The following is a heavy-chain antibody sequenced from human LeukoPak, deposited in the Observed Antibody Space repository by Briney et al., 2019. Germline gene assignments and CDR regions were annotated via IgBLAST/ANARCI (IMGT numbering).Heavy chain of an antibody. CDR2: IYGGGGGST. Sequence: PGGSLRLSCAASGFTLSSYALHWVRQAPGKGLEWVSVIYGGGGGSTSYADSVKGRFSIARDNSKNTVYLQMNTLRAEDTAVYFCATPQSLDAFDLWGQGTMVTVSP. V-gene: IGHV3-NL1*01. J-gene: IGHJ3*01. CDR1: GFTLSSYA. CDR3: ATPQSLDAFDL.